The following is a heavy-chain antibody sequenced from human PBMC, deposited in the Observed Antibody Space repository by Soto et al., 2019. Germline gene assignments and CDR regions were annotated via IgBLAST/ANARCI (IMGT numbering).Heavy chain of an antibody. J-gene: IGHJ4*02. CDR1: GYTFTSYD. Sequence: QVQLVQSGAEVKKPGASVKVSCKASGYTFTSYDINCVRQATGQGLEWMGWMNSNSSNTGYARKFQGRVTMTRNNSISTDYMELRSLTSEDMAVYYSAREQVGAHDYWGQGSLVTVSS. D-gene: IGHD1-26*01. CDR3: AREQVGAHDY. V-gene: IGHV1-8*01. CDR2: MNSNSSNT.